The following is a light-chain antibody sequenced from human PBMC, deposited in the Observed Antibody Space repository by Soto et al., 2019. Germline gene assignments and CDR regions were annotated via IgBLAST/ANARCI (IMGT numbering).Light chain of an antibody. CDR3: QQYFGTPWT. V-gene: IGKV4-1*01. CDR2: WAS. Sequence: DIVMTQSPDSLAVSLGERATINCKSSQSVLYSSNNKNYLAWYQQKPGQPPKLLIDWASIRESGVPDRFSGSGSGPDFTLSISSLQAEDVAVYYCQQYFGTPWTFGQGTKVEIK. CDR1: QSVLYSSNNKNY. J-gene: IGKJ1*01.